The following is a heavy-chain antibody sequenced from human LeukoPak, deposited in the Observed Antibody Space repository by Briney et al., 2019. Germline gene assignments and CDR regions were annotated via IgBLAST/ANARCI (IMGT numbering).Heavy chain of an antibody. J-gene: IGHJ4*02. CDR3: AKRRLTTMAPPTYFDY. D-gene: IGHD1-1*01. CDR1: GFTFSDYY. CDR2: ISGSGGST. V-gene: IGHV3-23*01. Sequence: GGSLRLSCAASGFTFSDYYMSWVRHAPGKGLEWVSAISGSGGSTYYAGSVKGRFTISRDNSKNTRYLQMNSLRAEDTAVYYCAKRRLTTMAPPTYFDYWGQGTLVTVSS.